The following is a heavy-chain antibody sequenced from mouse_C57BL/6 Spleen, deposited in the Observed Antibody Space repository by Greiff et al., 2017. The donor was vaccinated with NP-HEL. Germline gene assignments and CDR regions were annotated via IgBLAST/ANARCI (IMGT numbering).Heavy chain of an antibody. CDR3: ARDPTDSYWYFDV. CDR1: GYTFTSYN. J-gene: IGHJ1*03. D-gene: IGHD4-1*02. CDR2: IYPGNGDT. Sequence: QVQLQQSGAELVRPGASVKMSCTASGYTFTSYNMHWVQQTPRQGLEWIGAIYPGNGDTSYNQKFKGQATLTVDKSSSTAYMQLSSLTSEASAVYVCARDPTDSYWYFDVWGTGTTVTVSS. V-gene: IGHV1-12*01.